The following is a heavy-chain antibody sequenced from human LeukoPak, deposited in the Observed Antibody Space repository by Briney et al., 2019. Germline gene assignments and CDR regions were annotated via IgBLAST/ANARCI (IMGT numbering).Heavy chain of an antibody. CDR3: ARGQGYDSSGYFDY. J-gene: IGHJ4*02. V-gene: IGHV1-69*05. D-gene: IGHD3-22*01. CDR1: GGTFSSYA. Sequence: SVKASCKASGGTFSSYAISWVRRAPGQGLEWMGGIIPIFGTANYAQKFQGRVTITTDESTSTAYMELSSLRSEDTAVYYCARGQGYDSSGYFDYWGQGTLVTVSS. CDR2: IIPIFGTA.